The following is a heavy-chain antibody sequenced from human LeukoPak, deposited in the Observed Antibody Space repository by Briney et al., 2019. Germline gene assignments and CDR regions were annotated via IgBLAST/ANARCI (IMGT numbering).Heavy chain of an antibody. CDR1: GGSISSYY. Sequence: SETLSLTCTVSGGSISSYYWSWIRQPPGKGLEWTGYIYYSGSTNYNPSLKSRVTISVDTSKNQFSLKLSSVTAADTAVYYCARLRCSSTSCYVDYWGQGTLVTVSS. CDR3: ARLRCSSTSCYVDY. D-gene: IGHD2-2*01. V-gene: IGHV4-59*08. CDR2: IYYSGST. J-gene: IGHJ4*02.